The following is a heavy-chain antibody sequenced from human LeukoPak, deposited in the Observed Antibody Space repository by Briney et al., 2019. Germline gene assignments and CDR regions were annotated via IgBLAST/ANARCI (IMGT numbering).Heavy chain of an antibody. V-gene: IGHV3-7*01. Sequence: GGSLRLSCEVSGSSFSSYWMNWVRQAPGKGLEWVANINQAGSDKYYVDSVKGRFTISRDNARNSLYLQMNSLRAEDTAVYYCGRGDPDYWGQGTLVTVSS. CDR2: INQAGSDK. CDR1: GSSFSSYW. J-gene: IGHJ4*02. CDR3: GRGDPDY.